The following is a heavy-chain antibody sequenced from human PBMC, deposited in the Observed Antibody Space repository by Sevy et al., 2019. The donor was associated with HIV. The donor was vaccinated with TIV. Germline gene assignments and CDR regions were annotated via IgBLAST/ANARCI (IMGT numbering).Heavy chain of an antibody. V-gene: IGHV3-33*01. Sequence: GGSLRLSCAASGFTFSSYGMHWVRQTPGKGLEWVGVIWYDGSKKNYGDSVKGRLTISRDNSKNTLHLQMNSLRAEDTAVYYCARGLAALPGYYYGMDVWGQGTTVTVSS. CDR2: IWYDGSKK. J-gene: IGHJ6*02. D-gene: IGHD6-6*01. CDR3: ARGLAALPGYYYGMDV. CDR1: GFTFSSYG.